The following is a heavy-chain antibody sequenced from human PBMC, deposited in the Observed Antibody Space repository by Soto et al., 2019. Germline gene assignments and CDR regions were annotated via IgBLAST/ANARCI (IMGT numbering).Heavy chain of an antibody. CDR1: GFTFSSYS. V-gene: IGHV3-21*01. Sequence: GGSLRLSCAASGFTFSSYSMNWVRQAPGKGLEWVSSISSSGYIYYADSVKGRFTISRDNAKNSLYLQMNSLRAEDTAVYYCAREGYLAAGDYWGQGTLVTVSS. J-gene: IGHJ4*02. D-gene: IGHD6-13*01. CDR3: AREGYLAAGDY. CDR2: ISSSGYI.